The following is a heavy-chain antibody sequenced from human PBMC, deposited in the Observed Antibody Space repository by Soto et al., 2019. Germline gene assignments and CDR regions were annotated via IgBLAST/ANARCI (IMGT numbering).Heavy chain of an antibody. CDR2: ISSSGSTI. CDR3: ARDKGYSGYEFHY. J-gene: IGHJ4*02. CDR1: GFTFSSYE. V-gene: IGHV3-48*03. Sequence: GSLRLSCAASGFTFSSYEMNWVRQAPGKGLEWVSYISSSGSTIYYADSVKGRFTISRDNAKNSLYLQMNSLRAEDTAVYYCARDKGYSGYEFHYWGQGTLVTVSS. D-gene: IGHD5-12*01.